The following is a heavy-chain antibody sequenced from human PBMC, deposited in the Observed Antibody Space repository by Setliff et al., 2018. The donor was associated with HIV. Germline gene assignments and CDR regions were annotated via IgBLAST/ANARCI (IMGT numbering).Heavy chain of an antibody. CDR2: ISSYNDNT. CDR3: ARDDVGYCSGGSCYHLFDTFDI. CDR1: GYTFTDHY. V-gene: IGHV1-18*04. Sequence: ASVKVSCKASGYTFTDHYMHWVRQAPGQGLEWMGWISSYNDNTNYALNLQGRVTMTTDTSTSTAYMELRSLRSDDTAVYYCARDDVGYCSGGSCYHLFDTFDIWGQGTVVTVSS. J-gene: IGHJ3*02. D-gene: IGHD2-15*01.